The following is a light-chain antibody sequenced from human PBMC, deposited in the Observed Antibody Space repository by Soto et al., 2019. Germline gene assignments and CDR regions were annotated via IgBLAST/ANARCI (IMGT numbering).Light chain of an antibody. CDR2: DNN. V-gene: IGLV1-51*01. Sequence: QSALTQPPSVSAATGQKVTISCSGTSSNIGNNYVSWYQQLPGTAPKLLISDNNKRPSGIPDRFSGSKSGTSATLGITGLQTGDEAEYYCGAWDDNLGALFGGGTKLTVL. CDR3: GAWDDNLGAL. J-gene: IGLJ2*01. CDR1: SSNIGNNY.